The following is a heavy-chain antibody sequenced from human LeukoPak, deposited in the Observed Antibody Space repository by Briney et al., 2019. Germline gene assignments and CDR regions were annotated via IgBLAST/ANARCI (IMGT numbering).Heavy chain of an antibody. J-gene: IGHJ4*02. CDR3: ARDLGGLTVLQGVFDY. CDR2: ISGSGDST. D-gene: IGHD3-10*01. Sequence: GGSLRLSCAASGFTFAGSSMVWVRQAPGKGLEWVSGISGSGDSTIYADSVKGRFTISRDNSKNTVFLQMSSLRAEDTTVYYCARDLGGLTVLQGVFDYSGQGDLVTVSS. CDR1: GFTFAGSS. V-gene: IGHV3-23*01.